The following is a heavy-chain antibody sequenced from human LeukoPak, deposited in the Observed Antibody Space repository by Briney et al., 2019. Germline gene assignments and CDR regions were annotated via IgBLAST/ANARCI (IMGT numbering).Heavy chain of an antibody. V-gene: IGHV4-61*02. CDR1: GGSISSGSYY. D-gene: IGHD1-26*01. J-gene: IGHJ2*01. CDR3: ARGLDLGGATRDWFIDL. Sequence: PSETLSLTCTVSGGSISSGSYYWSWIRQPAGKGLEWIGRIYTSGSTNYNPSLKSRVTISVDTSKNQFSLKLSSVSDANTAVYCCARGLDLGGATRDWFIDLWGRGTLVTVSS. CDR2: IYTSGST.